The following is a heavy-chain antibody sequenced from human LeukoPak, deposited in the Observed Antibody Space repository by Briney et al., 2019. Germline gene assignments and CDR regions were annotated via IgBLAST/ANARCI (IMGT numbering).Heavy chain of an antibody. D-gene: IGHD3-22*01. Sequence: GGSLRLSCAVSGFTFSSYAMNWVRQAPGKGLEWVSGISGSGAGTYYADSVKGRFTISRDNSKNTLYLQMNSLRAEDTAVYYCAKGPMRSLDVWGQGTTVTVSS. CDR3: AKGPMRSLDV. CDR2: ISGSGAGT. CDR1: GFTFSSYA. V-gene: IGHV3-23*01. J-gene: IGHJ6*02.